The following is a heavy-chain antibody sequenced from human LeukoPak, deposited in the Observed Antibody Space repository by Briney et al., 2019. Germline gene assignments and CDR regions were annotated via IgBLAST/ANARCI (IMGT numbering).Heavy chain of an antibody. D-gene: IGHD6-13*01. V-gene: IGHV1-69*04. CDR3: ARDEQQLVYYYYYGMDV. CDR2: IIPILGIA. Sequence: SVKVSCKASGGTFSSYAISWVRQAPGQGLEWMGRIIPILGIANYAQKFQGRVTMTRDTSISTAFMELSRLTSDDTAVYYCARDEQQLVYYYYYGMDVWGQGTTVTVSS. J-gene: IGHJ6*02. CDR1: GGTFSSYA.